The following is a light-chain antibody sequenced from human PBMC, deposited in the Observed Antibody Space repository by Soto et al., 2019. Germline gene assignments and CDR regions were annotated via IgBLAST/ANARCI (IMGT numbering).Light chain of an antibody. CDR1: RSLDSGQ. CDR2: DAF. Sequence: EIVLTQSPGTLSLSPGESATLSCMASRSLDSGQLAWYQQKVGRAPRLLIHDAFMRATGIPDRFSGSGSGTDFTLTISSLEPEDSAVYYCQQRHMWPITFGQGTRLEIK. CDR3: QQRHMWPIT. V-gene: IGKV3D-20*02. J-gene: IGKJ5*01.